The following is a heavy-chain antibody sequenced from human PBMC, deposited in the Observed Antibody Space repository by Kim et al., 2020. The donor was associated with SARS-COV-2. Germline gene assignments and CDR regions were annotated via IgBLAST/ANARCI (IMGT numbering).Heavy chain of an antibody. D-gene: IGHD3-9*01. V-gene: IGHV3-30*18. CDR3: AKLPALRYFDWLDLGMDV. CDR1: GFTFSSYG. J-gene: IGHJ6*02. CDR2: ISYDGSNK. Sequence: GGSLRLSCAASGFTFSSYGMHWVRQAPGKGLEWVAVISYDGSNKYYADSVKGRFTISRDNSKNTLYLQMNSLRAEDTAVYYCAKLPALRYFDWLDLGMDVWGQGTTVTVSS.